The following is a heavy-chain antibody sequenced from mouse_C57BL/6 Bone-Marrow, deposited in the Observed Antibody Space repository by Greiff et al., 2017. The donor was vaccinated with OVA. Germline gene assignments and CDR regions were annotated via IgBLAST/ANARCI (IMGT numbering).Heavy chain of an antibody. D-gene: IGHD1-1*01. Sequence: VQLQQSGAELVKPGASVKLSCTASGFTIKDYYMHWVKQRTEQGLEWIGRIDPEDGETKYAPTFQGKATITADTSSNTAYLQLSSLTSEDTAVYYCARCSSYDYAMDYWGQGTSVTVSS. CDR2: IDPEDGET. CDR1: GFTIKDYY. V-gene: IGHV14-2*01. CDR3: ARCSSYDYAMDY. J-gene: IGHJ4*01.